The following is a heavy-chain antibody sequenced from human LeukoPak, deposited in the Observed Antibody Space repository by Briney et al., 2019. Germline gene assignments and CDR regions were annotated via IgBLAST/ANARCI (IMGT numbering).Heavy chain of an antibody. Sequence: GGSLRLSCAASGLTFSSYSMNWVRQAPGKGLEWVSSISSTSSYIYYADSVKGRFTISRDNAKNSLYLQMNSLRAEDTAVYYCARDQEGITIFGKYYYYYYMDVWGKGTTVTVSS. CDR2: ISSTSSYI. D-gene: IGHD3-3*01. J-gene: IGHJ6*03. CDR1: GLTFSSYS. V-gene: IGHV3-21*01. CDR3: ARDQEGITIFGKYYYYYYMDV.